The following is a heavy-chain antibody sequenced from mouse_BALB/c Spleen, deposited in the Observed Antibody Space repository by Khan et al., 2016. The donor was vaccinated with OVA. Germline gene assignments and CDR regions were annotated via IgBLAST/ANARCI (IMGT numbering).Heavy chain of an antibody. CDR3: ASENYYGRTCYAMDV. CDR2: IAPGSGST. J-gene: IGHJ4*01. CDR1: GYTFTSYW. Sequence: DLVKPGASVKLSCKASGYTFTSYWINWIKQRPGQGLEWIGRIAPGSGSTPYYEMFKGKATLTVDTSSSTANIQLSSLSSEDSAVFFCASENYYGRTCYAMDVWGQGTSVTVSS. D-gene: IGHD1-1*01. V-gene: IGHV1S41*01.